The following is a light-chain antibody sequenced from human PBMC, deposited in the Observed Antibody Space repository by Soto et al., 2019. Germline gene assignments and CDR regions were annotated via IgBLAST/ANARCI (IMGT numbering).Light chain of an antibody. Sequence: QSVLTQPPSASGTPGQRVTISCSGRNSNLGRNTVNWYQQFPGAAPNLLIHSDNQRPSGVPDRFSGSRSGTSASLAISGLQAEDEADYYCAAWDESPNVPVFGGGTKLTVL. CDR3: AAWDESPNVPV. V-gene: IGLV1-44*01. J-gene: IGLJ3*02. CDR1: NSNLGRNT. CDR2: SDN.